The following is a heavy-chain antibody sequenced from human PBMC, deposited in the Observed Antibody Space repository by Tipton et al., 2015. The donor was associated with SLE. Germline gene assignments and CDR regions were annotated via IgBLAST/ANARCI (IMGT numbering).Heavy chain of an antibody. CDR3: ARAPYSGTYTGWFDP. V-gene: IGHV3-21*01. J-gene: IGHJ5*02. CDR1: GFTFSSYS. CDR2: ISRGSSYI. D-gene: IGHD1-26*01. Sequence: SLRLSCAASGFTFSSYSMNWVRQAPGKGLEWVSSISRGSSYIDYADSVKGRFTISRDNAKNSLYLQMNSLRAEDTAVYYCARAPYSGTYTGWFDPWGQGTLVTVSS.